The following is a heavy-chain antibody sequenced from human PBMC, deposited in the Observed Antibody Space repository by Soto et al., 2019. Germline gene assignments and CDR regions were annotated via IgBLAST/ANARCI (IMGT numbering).Heavy chain of an antibody. D-gene: IGHD3-3*01. CDR2: IYYSGST. Sequence: SETLSLTCTVSGGSISSYYWSWIRQPPGKGLEWIGYIYYSGSTNYNPSLKSRATISVDTSKNQFSLKLSSVTAADTAVYYCARGIYGDFWSGFDYWGQGTLVTVSS. CDR3: ARGIYGDFWSGFDY. V-gene: IGHV4-59*01. J-gene: IGHJ4*02. CDR1: GGSISSYY.